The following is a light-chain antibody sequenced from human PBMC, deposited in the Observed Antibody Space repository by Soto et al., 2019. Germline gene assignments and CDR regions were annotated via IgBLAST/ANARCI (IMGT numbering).Light chain of an antibody. CDR2: AAS. CDR1: QSISSY. J-gene: IGKJ1*01. CDR3: QQTYTLPRT. V-gene: IGKV1-39*01. Sequence: DIQMTQSPSSLSASVGDRVTITFRASQSISSYLNWYQHKPGKAPKLLIYAASSLQTGVPSRFSGSRSGTDFALTISSLQREDFATYYCQQTYTLPRTFAQGTKVDIK.